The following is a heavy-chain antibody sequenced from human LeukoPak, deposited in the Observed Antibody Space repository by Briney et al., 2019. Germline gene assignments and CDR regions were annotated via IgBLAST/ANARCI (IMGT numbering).Heavy chain of an antibody. J-gene: IGHJ6*02. CDR2: ISSSGSTI. D-gene: IGHD3-10*01. Sequence: GGSLRLSCAASGFTFSDYYMSWIRQAPGKGLEWVSYISSSGSTIYYADSVKGRFTISRDNSKNTLYLQMNSLRAEDTAVYYYAKVIMVRGVITAGMDVWGQGTTVTVSS. V-gene: IGHV3-11*01. CDR1: GFTFSDYY. CDR3: AKVIMVRGVITAGMDV.